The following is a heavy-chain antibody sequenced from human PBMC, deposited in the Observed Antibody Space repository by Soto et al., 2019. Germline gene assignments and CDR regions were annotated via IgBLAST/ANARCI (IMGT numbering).Heavy chain of an antibody. D-gene: IGHD3-10*01. CDR3: AKGRGGSGSLTPRVDF. J-gene: IGHJ4*02. CDR1: GFTFNNYA. Sequence: EVQLLESGGGLVQPGGSRRLSCAASGFTFNNYAMTWVRQAPGKGLEWVSAISGGGDTTSYADPVKGRFPVSRDGSKNTLYLQMSSLRAEDTALYYCAKGRGGSGSLTPRVDFWGQGTLVTVSS. CDR2: ISGGGDTT. V-gene: IGHV3-23*01.